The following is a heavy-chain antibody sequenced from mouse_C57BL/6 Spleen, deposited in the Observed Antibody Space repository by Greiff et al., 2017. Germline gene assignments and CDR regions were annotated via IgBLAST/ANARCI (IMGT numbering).Heavy chain of an antibody. V-gene: IGHV1-26*01. CDR2: INPNNGST. Sequence: VQLQQSGPELVKPGASVKISCTASGYTFTDYDMNWVKQAPGKSLEWIGDINPNNGSTSYNQKFKGKVTLTVDNSSSTAYMQLRSLTSEDSAVYYCARWYYGSGYYAMEGWGQGASVTVAS. D-gene: IGHD1-1*01. CDR3: ARWYYGSGYYAMEG. J-gene: IGHJ4*01. CDR1: GYTFTDYD.